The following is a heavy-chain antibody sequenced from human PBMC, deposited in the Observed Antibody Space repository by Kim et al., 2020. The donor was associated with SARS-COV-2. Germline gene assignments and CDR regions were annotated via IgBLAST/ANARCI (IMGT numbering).Heavy chain of an antibody. V-gene: IGHV3-64*01. J-gene: IGHJ4*02. CDR3: APLGRDASEPLPIDD. D-gene: IGHD1-1*01. Sequence: NSAKGRFTISRENSVNTMYLQMGSLRTEDTAVYYCAPLGRDASEPLPIDDWGRGTLVTVSS.